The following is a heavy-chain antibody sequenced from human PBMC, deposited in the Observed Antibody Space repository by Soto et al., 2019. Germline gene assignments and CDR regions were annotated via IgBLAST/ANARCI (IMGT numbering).Heavy chain of an antibody. Sequence: ASVKVSCKASGYTFTGYYMHWGRQAPGQGLEWMGWINPNSGGTNYAQKFQGRVTMTRDTSISTAYMELSRLRSDDTAVYYCASAESGSGYDYAFDIWGQGTMVTVSS. CDR2: INPNSGGT. CDR3: ASAESGSGYDYAFDI. V-gene: IGHV1-2*02. CDR1: GYTFTGYY. D-gene: IGHD5-12*01. J-gene: IGHJ3*02.